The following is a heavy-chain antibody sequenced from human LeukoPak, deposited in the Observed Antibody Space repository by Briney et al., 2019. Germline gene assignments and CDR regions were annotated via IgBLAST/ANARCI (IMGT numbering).Heavy chain of an antibody. CDR1: GFTFSSYA. CDR3: ARAGYGSGSYHFDY. CDR2: ISYDGSNK. D-gene: IGHD3-10*01. Sequence: GGSLRLSCAASGFTFSSYAMHWVRQAPGKGLEWVAVISYDGSNKYYADSVKGRFTISRDNSKNTLYLQMNSLRAEDTAVYYCARAGYGSGSYHFDYWGQGTLVTVSS. V-gene: IGHV3-30*04. J-gene: IGHJ4*02.